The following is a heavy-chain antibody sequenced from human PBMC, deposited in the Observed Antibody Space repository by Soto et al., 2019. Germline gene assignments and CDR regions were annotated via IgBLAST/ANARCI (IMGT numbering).Heavy chain of an antibody. Sequence: SETLSLTCAVSGDSVRRSGYSWSWIRQPPGKGLEWIGYIFHTGSTYYNLSLRGRATISVDRSKNQFSLKLSSVTAADTAVYYCASHYGDYEYYEYWGQGTQVTVSS. CDR2: IFHTGST. J-gene: IGHJ4*02. D-gene: IGHD4-17*01. CDR1: GDSVRRSGYS. CDR3: ASHYGDYEYYEY. V-gene: IGHV4-30-2*01.